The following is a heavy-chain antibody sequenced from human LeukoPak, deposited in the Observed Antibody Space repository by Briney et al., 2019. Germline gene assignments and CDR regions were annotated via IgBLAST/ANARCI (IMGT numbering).Heavy chain of an antibody. CDR1: GGSISSYY. D-gene: IGHD4-17*01. V-gene: IGHV4-59*01. J-gene: IGHJ3*02. CDR3: ARDYGDYHDAFDI. Sequence: SETLSLTCTVSGGSISSYYWSWIRQPPGKGLEWIGYIYYSGSTNYNPSLKSRVTISVDTSENQFSLKLSSVAAADTAVYYCARDYGDYHDAFDIWGQGTMVTVSS. CDR2: IYYSGST.